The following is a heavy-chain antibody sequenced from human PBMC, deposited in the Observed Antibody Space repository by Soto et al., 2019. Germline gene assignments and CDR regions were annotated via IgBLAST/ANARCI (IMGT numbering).Heavy chain of an antibody. V-gene: IGHV4-4*02. Sequence: QVQLQESGPGLVKPSGTLSLTCGVSSGSISSNNWWSWVRQPPGKGLGWIGEIYHSGGTNYNPSLKSRVTRSVDKPKNQFFLKSNPVTAADTALYFCARVMGRGVSKFYGFDIWGQGTMVTVSS. CDR3: ARVMGRGVSKFYGFDI. CDR2: IYHSGGT. CDR1: SGSISSNNW. D-gene: IGHD3-10*01. J-gene: IGHJ3*02.